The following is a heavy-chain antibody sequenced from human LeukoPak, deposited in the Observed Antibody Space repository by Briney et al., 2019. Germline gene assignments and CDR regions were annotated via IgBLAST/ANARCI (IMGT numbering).Heavy chain of an antibody. D-gene: IGHD6-6*01. CDR2: ITDSGGDT. V-gene: IGHV3-23*01. Sequence: GGSLRLSCAASGFTFSIYAMSWVRQAPGKGLEWVSAITDSGGDTYHADSVKGRLTLSRDNSKNTLYLQMNSLRVEDTAVYYCAKGSSSSRPYYFDFWGQGTLVTVSS. CDR1: GFTFSIYA. CDR3: AKGSSSSRPYYFDF. J-gene: IGHJ4*02.